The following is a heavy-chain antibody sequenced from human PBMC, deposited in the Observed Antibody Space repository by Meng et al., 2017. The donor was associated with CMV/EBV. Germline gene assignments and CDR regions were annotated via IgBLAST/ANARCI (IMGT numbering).Heavy chain of an antibody. CDR1: GYTFTSYY. J-gene: IGHJ4*02. CDR2: INPSGGST. CDR3: ARDPTRNSSSWYGLNY. Sequence: ASVKVSCKASGYTFTSYYMHWVRQAPGQGLEWMGIINPSGGSTSYAQKFQGRVTMTRDTSTSTVYMELSSLGSEDTAVYYCARDPTRNSSSWYGLNYWGQGTLVTVSS. V-gene: IGHV1-46*01. D-gene: IGHD6-13*01.